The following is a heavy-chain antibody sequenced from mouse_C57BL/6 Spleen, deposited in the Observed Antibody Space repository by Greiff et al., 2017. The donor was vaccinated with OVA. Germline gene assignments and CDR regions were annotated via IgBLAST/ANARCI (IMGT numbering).Heavy chain of an antibody. D-gene: IGHD1-1*01. J-gene: IGHJ2*01. CDR3: ARTFITTVVADY. V-gene: IGHV1-55*01. CDR2: IYPGSGST. Sequence: QVQLQQSGAELVKPGASVKMSCKASGYTFTSYWITWVKQRPGQGLEWIGDIYPGSGSTNYNEKFKSKATLTVDTSSSTAYMQLSSLTSEDSAVYYCARTFITTVVADYWGQGTTLTVSS. CDR1: GYTFTSYW.